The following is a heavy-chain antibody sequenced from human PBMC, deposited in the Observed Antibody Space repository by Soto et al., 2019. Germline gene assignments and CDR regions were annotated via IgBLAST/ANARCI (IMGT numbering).Heavy chain of an antibody. J-gene: IGHJ6*02. CDR3: ARDIESVTAKHFFYYYAMDV. CDR2: ISAYNGNT. V-gene: IGHV1-18*01. CDR1: GYTFTSYG. Sequence: AAVKVSCKASGYTFTSYGISWVRQAPGQGLEWMGWISAYNGNTNYAQNLQGRVSMTTDTSTSTAYMELRGLTFDDTAVYYCARDIESVTAKHFFYYYAMDVWGQGTTVTVSS. D-gene: IGHD2-8*01.